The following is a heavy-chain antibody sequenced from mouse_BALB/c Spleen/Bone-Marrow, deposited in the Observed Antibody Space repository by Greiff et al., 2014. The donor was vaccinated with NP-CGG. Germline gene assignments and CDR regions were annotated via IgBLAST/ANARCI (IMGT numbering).Heavy chain of an antibody. CDR1: GYTFTDYA. D-gene: IGHD2-4*01. CDR2: ISTYSGNT. Sequence: QVHVKQSGPELVRPGVSVKISRKGSGYTFTDYAMHWVKQSHAKSLEWIGVISTYSGNTNYNQKFKGKATMTVDKSSSTAYMELARLTSEDSAIYYCARGIYYDSTWFAYWGQGTLVTVSA. J-gene: IGHJ3*01. V-gene: IGHV1-67*01. CDR3: ARGIYYDSTWFAY.